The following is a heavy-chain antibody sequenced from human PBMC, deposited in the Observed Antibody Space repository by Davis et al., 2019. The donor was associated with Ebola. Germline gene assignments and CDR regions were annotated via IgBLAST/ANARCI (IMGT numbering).Heavy chain of an antibody. Sequence: MPSETLSLTCAVYGGSFSGYYWSWIRQPPGKGLEWLGEIYHSGSTNYNPSLKSRVTISVDKSKNQFSLKLSSVTAADTAVYYCASAGYSYGFDYWGQGTLVTVSS. CDR1: GGSFSGYY. CDR2: IYHSGST. V-gene: IGHV4-34*01. CDR3: ASAGYSYGFDY. J-gene: IGHJ4*02. D-gene: IGHD5-18*01.